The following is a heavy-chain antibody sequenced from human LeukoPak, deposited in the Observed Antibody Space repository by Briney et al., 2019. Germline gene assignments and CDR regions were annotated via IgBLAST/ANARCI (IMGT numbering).Heavy chain of an antibody. Sequence: PGGSLRLSCAASDFTFSDYNMNWVRQAPGKGLEWVSSISLSSTYMYYADSVKGRFTISRDNAKNSLFLQMNTLRVEDTAVYYCARDSSYGTGGFDYWGQGTLVTVSS. CDR2: ISLSSTYM. D-gene: IGHD5-18*01. CDR1: DFTFSDYN. CDR3: ARDSSYGTGGFDY. V-gene: IGHV3-21*01. J-gene: IGHJ4*02.